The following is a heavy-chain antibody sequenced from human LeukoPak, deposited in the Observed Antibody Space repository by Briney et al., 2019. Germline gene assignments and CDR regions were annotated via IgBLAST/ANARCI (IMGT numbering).Heavy chain of an antibody. V-gene: IGHV4-59*11. CDR1: GGSISSHY. CDR3: ARGAFNWFDP. Sequence: SETLSLTCTVSGGSISSHYWSWIRQPPGKGLEWIGYIYYSGSTNYNPSLKSRVTISVDTSKNQFPLKLSSVTAADTAVYYCARGAFNWFDPWGQGTLVTVSS. D-gene: IGHD3-3*02. J-gene: IGHJ5*02. CDR2: IYYSGST.